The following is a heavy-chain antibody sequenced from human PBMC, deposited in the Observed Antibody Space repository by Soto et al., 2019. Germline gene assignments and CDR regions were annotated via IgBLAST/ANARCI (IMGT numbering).Heavy chain of an antibody. CDR2: IIPIFGTA. D-gene: IGHD3-22*01. V-gene: IGHV1-69*01. Sequence: QVQLVQSGAEVKKPGSSVKVSCKASGGTFSSYAISRVRQAPGQGLEWMGGIIPIFGTANYAQKFQGRVTITADESTSTAYMELSSLRSEDTAVYYCARVSYDSSGYVRAEKTIDYWGQGTLVTVSS. CDR3: ARVSYDSSGYVRAEKTIDY. CDR1: GGTFSSYA. J-gene: IGHJ4*02.